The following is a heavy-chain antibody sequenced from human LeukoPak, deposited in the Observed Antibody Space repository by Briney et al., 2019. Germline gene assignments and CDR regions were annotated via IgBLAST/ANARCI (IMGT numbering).Heavy chain of an antibody. CDR3: ARHYDSSAYWYYFDY. J-gene: IGHJ4*02. CDR2: IYYSGST. Sequence: PSETLSLTCTVSGGSLSSYYWSWVRQPPGKGLEWSGYIYYSGSTNYTPSPKSRVTISVDTSKNQFSLKLSSVTAADTAVYYCARHYDSSAYWYYFDYWGQGTLVTVSS. CDR1: GGSLSSYY. D-gene: IGHD3-22*01. V-gene: IGHV4-59*08.